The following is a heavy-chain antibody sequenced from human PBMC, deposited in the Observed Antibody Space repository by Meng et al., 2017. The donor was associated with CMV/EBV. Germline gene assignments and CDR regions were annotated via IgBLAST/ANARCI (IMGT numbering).Heavy chain of an antibody. CDR3: ARVAYYDILTGYDNWFDP. CDR1: TFSSYA. CDR2: IIPIFGTA. D-gene: IGHD3-9*01. Sequence: TFSSYAISWVRQAPGQGLEWMGGIIPIFGTANYAKKYQGRVTITTDESTSTAYMELSSLRSEDTAVYYCARVAYYDILTGYDNWFDPWGQGTLVTVSS. V-gene: IGHV1-69*05. J-gene: IGHJ5*02.